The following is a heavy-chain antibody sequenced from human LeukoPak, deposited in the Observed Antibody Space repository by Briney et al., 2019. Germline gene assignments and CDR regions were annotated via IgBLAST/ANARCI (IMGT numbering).Heavy chain of an antibody. Sequence: WESLKISCKGSGYSFARYWIGWVGQMPGKGLEWIEIIYPAYCETRYSPSFQGQLTISADKSIGTAYLQWGSLKASDTAIYYCALAVIASAFDFDIWGQGTMVTV. J-gene: IGHJ3*02. CDR1: GYSFARYW. CDR2: IYPAYCET. D-gene: IGHD2-21*01. V-gene: IGHV5-51*01. CDR3: ALAVIASAFDFDI.